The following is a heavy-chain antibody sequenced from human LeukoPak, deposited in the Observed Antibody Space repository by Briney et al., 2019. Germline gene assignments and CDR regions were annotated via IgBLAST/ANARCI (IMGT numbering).Heavy chain of an antibody. CDR1: GGSISSYH. Sequence: SETLSLTCTVSGGSISSYHWSWIRQPPGKGLEWIGDIYYSGSTNYNPSLKSRVTISVDTSKNQFSLKLSSVTAADTAVYYCARMVSYYDSSGYRSAVANYWGQGTPVTVSS. V-gene: IGHV4-59*01. CDR2: IYYSGST. CDR3: ARMVSYYDSSGYRSAVANY. D-gene: IGHD3-22*01. J-gene: IGHJ4*02.